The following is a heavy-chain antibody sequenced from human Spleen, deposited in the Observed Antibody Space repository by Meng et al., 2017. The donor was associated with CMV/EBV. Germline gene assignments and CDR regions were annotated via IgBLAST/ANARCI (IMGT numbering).Heavy chain of an antibody. CDR2: IYYSGTT. J-gene: IGHJ3*02. V-gene: IGHV4-39*01. CDR3: ARGNERNWGFRLRAFDS. CDR1: GGSISTSTYH. Sequence: SETLSLTCTVSGGSISTSTYHWGWVRQPPGKGLEWIGTIYYSGTTYYNPSLRSRVTISVDTDTDQFSLKLASVTAADTAVYYCARGNERNWGFRLRAFDSWGQGTMVTVSS. D-gene: IGHD7-27*01.